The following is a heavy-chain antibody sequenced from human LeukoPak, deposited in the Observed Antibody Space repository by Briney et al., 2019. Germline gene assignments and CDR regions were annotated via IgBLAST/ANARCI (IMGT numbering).Heavy chain of an antibody. Sequence: SETLSLTCTVPGGSISSSSYYWGWIRQPPGKGLEWIGSIYYSGSTYYNPSLKSRVTISVDTSKNQFSLKLSSVTAADTAVYYCARHFPGICRSTSCYIIRGPPPGFDYWGQGTLVTGTS. V-gene: IGHV4-39*01. D-gene: IGHD2-2*02. CDR2: IYYSGST. CDR1: GGSISSSSYY. J-gene: IGHJ4*02. CDR3: ARHFPGICRSTSCYIIRGPPPGFDY.